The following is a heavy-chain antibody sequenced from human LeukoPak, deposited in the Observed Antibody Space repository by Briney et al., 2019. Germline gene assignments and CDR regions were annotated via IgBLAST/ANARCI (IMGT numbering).Heavy chain of an antibody. CDR1: GFTFDDYG. D-gene: IGHD1-26*01. V-gene: IGHV3-20*04. Sequence: GGSLRLSCAASGFTFDDYGMSWVRQAPGKGLEWVSGINWNGGSTGYADSVKGRFTISRDNAKNSLYLQLNSLRAEDTAVYYCARDGRVGATRGYYYYMDVWGKGTTVTISS. CDR3: ARDGRVGATRGYYYYMDV. CDR2: INWNGGST. J-gene: IGHJ6*03.